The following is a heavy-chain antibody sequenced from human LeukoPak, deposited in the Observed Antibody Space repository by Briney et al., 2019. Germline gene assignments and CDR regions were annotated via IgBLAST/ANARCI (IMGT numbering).Heavy chain of an antibody. CDR2: ISTYNGNT. Sequence: ASVTVSFKASGYTFTSYGISWVRQAPGQGLEWMGWISTYNGNTKNAQKLQGRVTMTTDRSTRTVYMELRSLRSDDTALYYCARDSEPYGDYVDYWGQGTLVTVSS. J-gene: IGHJ4*02. CDR1: GYTFTSYG. CDR3: ARDSEPYGDYVDY. D-gene: IGHD4-17*01. V-gene: IGHV1-18*01.